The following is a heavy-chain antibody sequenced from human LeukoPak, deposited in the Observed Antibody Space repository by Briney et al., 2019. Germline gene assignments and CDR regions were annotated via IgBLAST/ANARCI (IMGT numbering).Heavy chain of an antibody. D-gene: IGHD2-2*01. V-gene: IGHV1-69*01. CDR2: IIPIFGTA. Sequence: SVKVSCKASGGTFSSYAISWVRQAPGQGLEWMGGIIPIFGTANYAQKFQGRVTITADESTSTAYMELSSLRSEDTAVYYCARGLGCSSTSCPPNWLDPWGQGTLVTVSS. J-gene: IGHJ5*02. CDR1: GGTFSSYA. CDR3: ARGLGCSSTSCPPNWLDP.